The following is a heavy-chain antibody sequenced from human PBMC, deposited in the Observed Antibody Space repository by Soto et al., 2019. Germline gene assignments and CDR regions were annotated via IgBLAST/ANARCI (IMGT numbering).Heavy chain of an antibody. CDR2: ISSNGGST. D-gene: IGHD1-26*01. CDR1: GFTFSSYA. V-gene: IGHV3-64D*08. J-gene: IGHJ2*01. Sequence: GGSLRLFCSASGFTFSSYAMHWVRQAPGKGLEYVSAISSNGGSTYYADSVKGRFTISRDNSKNTLYLQMSSLRAEDTAVYYCGGLGGSYHRYWYFDLWGRGTLVTVSS. CDR3: GGLGGSYHRYWYFDL.